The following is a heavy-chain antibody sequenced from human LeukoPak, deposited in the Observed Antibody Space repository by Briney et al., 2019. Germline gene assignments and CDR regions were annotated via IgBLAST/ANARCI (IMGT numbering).Heavy chain of an antibody. CDR1: GGSISSGGYY. CDR3: ARIERSSYSLGFDY. J-gene: IGHJ4*02. D-gene: IGHD6-6*01. Sequence: PSETLSLTCTVSGGSISSGGYYWNWIRQHPGKGLEWIGHIYYSGTSFYNPSLTSRVTISVDTSKNQFSLKLTSVNDADTAVYYCARIERSSYSLGFDYWGQGTLVTVSS. V-gene: IGHV4-31*03. CDR2: IYYSGTS.